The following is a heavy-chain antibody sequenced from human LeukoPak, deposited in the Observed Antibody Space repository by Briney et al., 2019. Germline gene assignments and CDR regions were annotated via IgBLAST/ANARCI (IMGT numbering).Heavy chain of an antibody. V-gene: IGHV1-69*04. D-gene: IGHD3-22*01. J-gene: IGHJ4*02. Sequence: SVKVSCKASGGTSNSHAISWVRQAPGQGLEWMGRIIPHLGTTNRAQNFQDRVTLTADKSTNTAYMELTSLTSDDTAVYYCATTNDGGGYQWGDFFDFWGQGTLVTVSS. CDR1: GGTSNSHA. CDR3: ATTNDGGGYQWGDFFDF. CDR2: IIPHLGTT.